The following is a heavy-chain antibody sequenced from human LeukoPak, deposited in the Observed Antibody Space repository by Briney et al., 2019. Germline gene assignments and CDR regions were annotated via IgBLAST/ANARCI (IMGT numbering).Heavy chain of an antibody. CDR2: ISSSGTI. J-gene: IGHJ6*04. D-gene: IGHD3-10*02. CDR3: AELGITMIGGV. V-gene: IGHV3-48*04. Sequence: GGSLRLSCAASGSTFSSYGMHWVRQAPGKGLEWVSYISSSGTIYYADSVKGRFTISRDNAKNSLYLQMNSLRAEDTAVYYCAELGITMIGGVWGKGTTVTISS. CDR1: GSTFSSYG.